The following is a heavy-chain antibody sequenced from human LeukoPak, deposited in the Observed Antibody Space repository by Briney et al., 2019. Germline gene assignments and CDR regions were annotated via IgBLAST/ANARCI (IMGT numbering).Heavy chain of an antibody. CDR2: IWHDGSNE. CDR3: VRDGGFCGYDYSLDY. CDR1: GFTFSNHG. Sequence: GGSLRLSCAASGFTFSNHGIHWVRQAPGKGLEWAAIIWHDGSNEYYADSVKGRFTISRDNSKNTVYLQMHSLRAEDSAVYYCVRDGGFCGYDYSLDYWGQGTLVTVSS. D-gene: IGHD5-12*01. V-gene: IGHV3-33*01. J-gene: IGHJ4*02.